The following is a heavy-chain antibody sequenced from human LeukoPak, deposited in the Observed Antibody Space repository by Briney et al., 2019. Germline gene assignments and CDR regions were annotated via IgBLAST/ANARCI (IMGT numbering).Heavy chain of an antibody. CDR2: ISYDGSNK. CDR3: AKDRSFDY. CDR1: GLSFSSYG. D-gene: IGHD3-10*01. Sequence: GGSLRLSCAASGLSFSSYGMHWVRQAPGKGLEWVAVISYDGSNKYYADSVKGRFTISRDNSKNTLYLQMNSLRAEDTAVYYCAKDRSFDYWGQGTLVTVSS. J-gene: IGHJ4*02. V-gene: IGHV3-30*18.